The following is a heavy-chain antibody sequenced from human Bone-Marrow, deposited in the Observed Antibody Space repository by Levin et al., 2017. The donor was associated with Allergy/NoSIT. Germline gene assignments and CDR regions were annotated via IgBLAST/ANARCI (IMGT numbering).Heavy chain of an antibody. J-gene: IGHJ6*04. V-gene: IGHV1-69*04. Sequence: SVKVSCKASGDTFSSYAISWVRQAPGRGLEWMGRIIPALGITNYAQTFQGRVTITADKSTSTAYVELNTLRSEDTAVYYCGRDGLPYCGGASCYTLGTRAPMDVWGKGTTVIVSS. CDR2: IIPALGIT. D-gene: IGHD2-2*02. CDR3: GRDGLPYCGGASCYTLGTRAPMDV. CDR1: GDTFSSYA.